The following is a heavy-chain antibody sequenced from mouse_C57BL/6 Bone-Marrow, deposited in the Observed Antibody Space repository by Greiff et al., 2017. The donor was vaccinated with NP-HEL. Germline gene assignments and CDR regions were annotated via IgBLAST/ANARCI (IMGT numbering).Heavy chain of an antibody. CDR1: GFNIKDYY. CDR2: IDPEDGDS. V-gene: IGHV14-1*01. CDR3: TTFITTVVAPGY. Sequence: VQLQQSGAELVRPGASVKLSCTASGFNIKDYYMHWVKQRPEQGLEWIGRIDPEDGDSEYAPKFQGKATMTADTSSNTAYLQLSSLTSEDTAVDYCTTFITTVVAPGYWGQGTTLTVSS. J-gene: IGHJ2*01. D-gene: IGHD1-1*01.